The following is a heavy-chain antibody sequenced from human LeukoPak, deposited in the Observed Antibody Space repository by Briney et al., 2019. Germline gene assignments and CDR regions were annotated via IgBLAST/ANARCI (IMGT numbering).Heavy chain of an antibody. D-gene: IGHD6-13*01. CDR1: DDSSISYY. V-gene: IGHV4-4*07. CDR2: IYTSGST. J-gene: IGHJ4*02. CDR3: ARHSRSWYFDS. Sequence: SETLSLTCTVSDDSSISYYWSWIRQPAGKGLEWIGRIYTSGSTNYNPSLKSRVTMSVDTLQNQFSLRLSAVTAADTAVYYCARHSRSWYFDSSGQGTLVTVSS.